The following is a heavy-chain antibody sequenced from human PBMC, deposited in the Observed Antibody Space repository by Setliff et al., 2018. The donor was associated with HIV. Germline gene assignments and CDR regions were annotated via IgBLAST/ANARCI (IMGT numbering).Heavy chain of an antibody. V-gene: IGHV3-15*07. CDR3: TTIVGFCSSTRCYSDY. CDR2: IKSKTDGGTT. Sequence: PSETLSLTCTVSGDSIGDYYWNWIRQPAGKGLEWIGRIKSKTDGGTTDYVTPVKGRFTISRDDSKNTLYLQVNSLKTEDTAVYYCTTIVGFCSSTRCYSDYWGQGTLVTVSS. J-gene: IGHJ4*02. D-gene: IGHD2-2*01. CDR1: GDSIGDYY.